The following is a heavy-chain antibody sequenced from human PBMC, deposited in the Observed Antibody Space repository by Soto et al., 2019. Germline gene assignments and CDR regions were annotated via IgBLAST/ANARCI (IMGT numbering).Heavy chain of an antibody. J-gene: IGHJ6*02. CDR2: IIPILATT. CDR1: GGTFSRYA. CDR3: ARGGAIFGVVIKGEGYYYGIDV. D-gene: IGHD3-3*01. V-gene: IGHV1-69*01. Sequence: QVQLVQSGAEVKKPGSSVKVSCKASGGTFSRYAISWVRQAPGHGLEWMGGIIPILATTNYAQKFQGRVTITADASTSTAYMEMSSLRSEDTAVYYCARGGAIFGVVIKGEGYYYGIDVWGQGTTVTVSS.